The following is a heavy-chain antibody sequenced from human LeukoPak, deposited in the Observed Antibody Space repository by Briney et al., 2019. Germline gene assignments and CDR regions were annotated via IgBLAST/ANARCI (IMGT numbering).Heavy chain of an antibody. CDR1: GFTFRTYA. V-gene: IGHV3-23*01. J-gene: IGHJ4*02. D-gene: IGHD3-22*01. Sequence: PGGSLRLSCAASGFTFRTYAMNWVRQAPGKGLEWVSHISGSGGSTYYADSVKGRFTISRDNSKNTLYLQMNSLRAEDTAVYYCARSDRNYFDYWGQGTLVTVSS. CDR2: ISGSGGST. CDR3: ARSDRNYFDY.